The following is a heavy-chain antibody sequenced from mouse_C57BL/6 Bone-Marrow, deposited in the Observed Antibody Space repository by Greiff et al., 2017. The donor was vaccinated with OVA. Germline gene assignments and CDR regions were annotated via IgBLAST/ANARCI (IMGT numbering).Heavy chain of an antibody. CDR1: GYTFTSYW. V-gene: IGHV1-55*01. J-gene: IGHJ1*03. CDR2: IYPGSGST. D-gene: IGHD1-1*01. CDR3: ARSDYYGSSYYFDV. Sequence: QVQLQQPGAELVKPGASVKMSCKASGYTFTSYWITWVKQRPGQGLAWIGDIYPGSGSTNYNEKFKGKATLTVDTSSSTAYMQLSSLTSEDSAVYYCARSDYYGSSYYFDVWGTGTTVTVSS.